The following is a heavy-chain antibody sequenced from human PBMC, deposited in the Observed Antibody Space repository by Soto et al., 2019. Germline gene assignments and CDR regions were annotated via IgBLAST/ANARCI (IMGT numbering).Heavy chain of an antibody. V-gene: IGHV3-30*18. CDR3: AKDLGYCSSTSCYGDAYYYGMDV. CDR2: ISYDGSNK. D-gene: IGHD2-2*01. Sequence: HPGGSLRLSCAASGFTFSSYGMHWVRQAPGKGLEWVAVISYDGSNKYYADSVKGRFTISRDNSKNTLYLQMNSLRAEDTAVYYCAKDLGYCSSTSCYGDAYYYGMDVWGQGTTVTVSS. J-gene: IGHJ6*02. CDR1: GFTFSSYG.